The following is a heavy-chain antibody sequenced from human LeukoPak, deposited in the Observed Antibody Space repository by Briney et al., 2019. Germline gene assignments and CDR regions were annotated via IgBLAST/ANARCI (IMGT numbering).Heavy chain of an antibody. CDR1: GFTVSTNY. D-gene: IGHD5-12*01. J-gene: IGHJ4*02. Sequence: GGSLRLSCAASGFTVSTNYMSWVRQAPGKGLEWVSVIYSGGRTYYTDSVKGRFTISRDNSKNTLYLQMDSLRAEDTAVYYCARRGSGYDDPVDYWGQGTLVTVSS. CDR2: IYSGGRT. V-gene: IGHV3-53*01. CDR3: ARRGSGYDDPVDY.